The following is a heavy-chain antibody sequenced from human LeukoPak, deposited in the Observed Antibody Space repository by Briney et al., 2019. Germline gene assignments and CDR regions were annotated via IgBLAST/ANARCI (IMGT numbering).Heavy chain of an antibody. Sequence: GGSLRLSCAASGFTFTNYWMSWVRQAPGKGLEWVATIKQDGSDQYYVDSVKGRFSISRDNAKNSLYLQMNSLRAEDTAVYYCASPGGRSRVSDAFDIWGQGTMVTVSS. V-gene: IGHV3-7*01. J-gene: IGHJ3*02. CDR1: GFTFTNYW. CDR2: IKQDGSDQ. D-gene: IGHD3-16*01. CDR3: ASPGGRSRVSDAFDI.